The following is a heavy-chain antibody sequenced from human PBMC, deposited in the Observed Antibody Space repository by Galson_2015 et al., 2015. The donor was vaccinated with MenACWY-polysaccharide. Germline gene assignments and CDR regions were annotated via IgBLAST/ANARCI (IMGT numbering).Heavy chain of an antibody. J-gene: IGHJ4*02. D-gene: IGHD3-10*01. CDR1: GYTFSNYG. Sequence: SVKVSCKASGYTFSNYGISWVRQAPGQGLEWMGWIRGYNANTKYAQKFQGRLTMTTDTSTSTAYMELRSLRSDDTAVYYCARDGSAVSDYWGQGTLVAVSS. V-gene: IGHV1-18*01. CDR3: ARDGSAVSDY. CDR2: IRGYNANT.